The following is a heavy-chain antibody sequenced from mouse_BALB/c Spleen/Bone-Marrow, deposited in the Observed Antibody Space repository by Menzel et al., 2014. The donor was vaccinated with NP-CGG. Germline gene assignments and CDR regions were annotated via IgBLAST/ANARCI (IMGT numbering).Heavy chain of an antibody. Sequence: EVKLVESGGGLVKPGGSLKLSCAASGFTFSDYYMYWVRQTPEKRLEWVATISDGGSYTYYPDSVKGRFTISRDNAKNNLYLQMSSLKSEDTAMYYCARVVTTATLYRYFGVWGAGTTVTVSS. CDR3: ARVVTTATLYRYFGV. V-gene: IGHV5-4*02. J-gene: IGHJ1*01. CDR2: ISDGGSYT. D-gene: IGHD1-2*01. CDR1: GFTFSDYY.